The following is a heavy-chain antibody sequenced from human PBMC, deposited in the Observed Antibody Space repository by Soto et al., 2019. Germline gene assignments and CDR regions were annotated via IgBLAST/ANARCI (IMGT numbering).Heavy chain of an antibody. CDR1: GGSISSGGYY. Sequence: SEALSLTCTVSGGSISSGGYYWSWIRQHPGKGLEWIGYIYYSGSTYYNPSLKSRVTISVDTSKNQFSLKLSSVTAADTAVYYCARVDDSSANWFDPWGQGTQVTVSS. CDR3: ARVDDSSANWFDP. V-gene: IGHV4-31*03. J-gene: IGHJ5*02. CDR2: IYYSGST. D-gene: IGHD3-22*01.